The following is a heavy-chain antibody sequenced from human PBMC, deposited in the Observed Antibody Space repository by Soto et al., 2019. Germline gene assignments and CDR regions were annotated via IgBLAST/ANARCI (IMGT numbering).Heavy chain of an antibody. CDR3: ARGSDFWTGYYLVY. V-gene: IGHV4-4*07. Sequence: SETLSLTCTVSGGSMNNYYWSWIRQPAGQGLEWIGRIFSDGSTTYNPSLKSRVAISVDTSKNQFSLKLSSVTAADTAVYYCARGSDFWTGYYLVYWGQGTLVTVSS. CDR1: GGSMNNYY. CDR2: IFSDGST. D-gene: IGHD3-3*01. J-gene: IGHJ4*02.